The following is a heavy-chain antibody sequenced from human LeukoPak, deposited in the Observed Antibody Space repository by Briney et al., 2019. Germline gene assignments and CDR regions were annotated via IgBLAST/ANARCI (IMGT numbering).Heavy chain of an antibody. CDR1: GGSISSSSYY. D-gene: IGHD1-26*01. V-gene: IGHV4-39*01. CDR2: IYYSGST. CDR3: ANLGGDFQHLVGAHRFDP. J-gene: IGHJ5*02. Sequence: SETLPLTCTVSGGSISSSSYYWGWIRQPPGKGLEWIGSIYYSGSTYYNPSLKSRVTISVDTSKNQFSLKLSSVTAADTAVYYCANLGGDFQHLVGAHRFDPWGQGTLVTVSS.